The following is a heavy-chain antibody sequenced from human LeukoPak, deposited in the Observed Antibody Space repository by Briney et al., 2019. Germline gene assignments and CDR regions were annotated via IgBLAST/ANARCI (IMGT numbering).Heavy chain of an antibody. CDR1: GFTFNSYW. D-gene: IGHD6-19*01. V-gene: IGHV3-7*03. CDR2: IKQDGSEE. J-gene: IGHJ4*02. Sequence: GGSLRLSCAASGFTFNSYWMSWVRQPPGKGLEWVANIKQDGSEEYYVDSVKGRFTISRDNAKNSLYLQMNSLKTEDTAVYYCSKHSQWLVNYFDDWGQGTLVTVSS. CDR3: SKHSQWLVNYFDD.